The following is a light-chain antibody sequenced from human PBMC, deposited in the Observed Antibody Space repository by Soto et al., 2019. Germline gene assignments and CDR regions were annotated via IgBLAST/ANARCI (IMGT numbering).Light chain of an antibody. CDR3: QQTHAVPHT. Sequence: DVQMTQSPSSLSASVGDRVTIDCRAGQPIADYLTWYQQKPGEAPKVLIFGASSLRSGVPSRFSGSGYGTDFTLTINNLQHEDFATYYCQQTHAVPHTFCQGKRL. CDR1: QPIADY. V-gene: IGKV1-39*01. J-gene: IGKJ5*01. CDR2: GAS.